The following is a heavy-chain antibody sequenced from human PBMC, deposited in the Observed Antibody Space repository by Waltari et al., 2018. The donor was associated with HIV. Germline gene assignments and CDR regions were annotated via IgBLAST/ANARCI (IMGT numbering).Heavy chain of an antibody. J-gene: IGHJ6*02. Sequence: EVQLLESGGGLVQPGGSLRLSCAASGFPFTNYAMTWVRHAPGKGMEWVSAISISGGSTYYADSVKVRFTISRDISKNTLYLQMNSRRVEDAAIYYCAKSPGYCSAGDCHLYGLDVWGLGTTVTVSS. D-gene: IGHD2-15*01. CDR3: AKSPGYCSAGDCHLYGLDV. CDR2: ISISGGST. V-gene: IGHV3-23*01. CDR1: GFPFTNYA.